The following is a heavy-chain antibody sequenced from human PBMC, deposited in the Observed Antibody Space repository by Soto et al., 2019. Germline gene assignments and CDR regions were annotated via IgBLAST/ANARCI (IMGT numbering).Heavy chain of an antibody. CDR1: GGSISSGGYY. CDR3: ARDTEGYYFDY. Sequence: PSETLSLTCTVSGGSISSGGYYWSWIRQHPGKGLEWIGYIYYSGSTYYNPSLKSRVTISVDTSKNQFSLKLSSVTAADTAVYYCARDTEGYYFDYWGQGTLVTVSS. D-gene: IGHD4-4*01. CDR2: IYYSGST. J-gene: IGHJ4*02. V-gene: IGHV4-31*03.